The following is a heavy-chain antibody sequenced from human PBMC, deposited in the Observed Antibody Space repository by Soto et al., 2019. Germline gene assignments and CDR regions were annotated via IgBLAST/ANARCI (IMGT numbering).Heavy chain of an antibody. D-gene: IGHD2-15*01. Sequence: QVQLVQSGAEVKKPGASVKVSCKASGYTFTSYGISWGRQAPVQGLELMGWISAYNGNTNYAQKLQGRVTMTTDTSTSTAYMELRSQRSDDTAVYYCALHPVAVVVVAATVVAFDIWGQGTMVTVSS. CDR2: ISAYNGNT. J-gene: IGHJ3*02. V-gene: IGHV1-18*01. CDR3: ALHPVAVVVVAATVVAFDI. CDR1: GYTFTSYG.